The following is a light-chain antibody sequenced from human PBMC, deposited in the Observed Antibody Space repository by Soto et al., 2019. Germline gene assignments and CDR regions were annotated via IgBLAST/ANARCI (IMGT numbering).Light chain of an antibody. Sequence: QSAVTQPRSVSGSPGQSVTISCTGTSSDVGGYNYVSWYQQHPGKAPKLMIYDVSKRPSGVPDRFSGSKSGNTASLTISGLQAEDEAYYYCCSYAGSYTVVFGGGTKLTVL. CDR2: DVS. CDR1: SSDVGGYNY. CDR3: CSYAGSYTVV. V-gene: IGLV2-11*01. J-gene: IGLJ2*01.